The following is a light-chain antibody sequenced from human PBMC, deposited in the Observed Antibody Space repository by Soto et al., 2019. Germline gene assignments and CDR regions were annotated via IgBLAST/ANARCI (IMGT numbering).Light chain of an antibody. J-gene: IGLJ1*01. CDR3: HSHTASTTSI. CDR2: EVT. V-gene: IGLV2-14*01. Sequence: QSALTQPASVSGSPGQSITISCTGTSSDVAGYNHVSWYQHHPGKAPKLMIYEVTKRPSGVSNRFSGSKSGDTASLTISGLQAEDQADSSCHSHTASTTSIFGPGTTATV. CDR1: SSDVAGYNH.